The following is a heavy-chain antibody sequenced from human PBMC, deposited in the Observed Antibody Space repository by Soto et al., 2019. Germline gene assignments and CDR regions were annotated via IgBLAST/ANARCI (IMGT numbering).Heavy chain of an antibody. Sequence: SETLSLTCAVSGGSISSGGYSWSWIRQPPGKGLEWIGYIYHSGSTYYNPSLKSRVTISVDRSKNQFSLKLSSVTAADTAVYYCARGYDSSGYVAFDIWGQGTMVTVSS. V-gene: IGHV4-30-2*01. CDR1: GGSISSGGYS. J-gene: IGHJ3*02. CDR3: ARGYDSSGYVAFDI. CDR2: IYHSGST. D-gene: IGHD3-22*01.